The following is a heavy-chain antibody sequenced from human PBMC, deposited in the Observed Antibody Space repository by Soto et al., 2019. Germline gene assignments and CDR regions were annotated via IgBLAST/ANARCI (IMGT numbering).Heavy chain of an antibody. CDR1: QFTFNVYA. Sequence: GGSLRLSCTASQFTFNVYAMSWVRQAPGKGLEWVSSISVTGENSLYADSVRGRFTMSRDNSKEILYLQMNSLRVDDTAMYYCAKQHGAWRSNWLDXWGQVALVTVSX. J-gene: IGHJ5*02. V-gene: IGHV3-23*01. CDR3: AKQHGAWRSNWLDX. CDR2: ISVTGENS.